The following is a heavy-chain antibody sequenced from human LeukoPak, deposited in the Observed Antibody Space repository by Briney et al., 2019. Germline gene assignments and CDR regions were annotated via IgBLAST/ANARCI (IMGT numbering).Heavy chain of an antibody. J-gene: IGHJ4*02. V-gene: IGHV5-51*01. CDR3: ARYGSGSYPYFGY. D-gene: IGHD3-10*01. CDR1: GYSFTSYW. Sequence: TGESLKISCKGSGYSFTSYWIGWVRQMPGKGLEWMGIIYPGDSDTRYSPSFQGQVIVSADKSISTAYLQWSSLKASDTAKYYCARYGSGSYPYFGYWGQGTLVTVSS. CDR2: IYPGDSDT.